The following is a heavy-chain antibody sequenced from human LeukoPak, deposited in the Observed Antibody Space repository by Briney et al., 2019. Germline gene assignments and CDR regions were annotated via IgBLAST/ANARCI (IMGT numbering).Heavy chain of an antibody. D-gene: IGHD2-15*01. Sequence: GGSLRLSCAASGFTFSSYSMNWVRQAPGKGLEWVSSISSSSSYIYYADSVKGRLTISRDNAKNSLYLQMNSLRAEDTAVYYCARDFSGGSSYGAFDIWGQGTMVTVSS. CDR2: ISSSSSYI. J-gene: IGHJ3*02. CDR1: GFTFSSYS. V-gene: IGHV3-21*01. CDR3: ARDFSGGSSYGAFDI.